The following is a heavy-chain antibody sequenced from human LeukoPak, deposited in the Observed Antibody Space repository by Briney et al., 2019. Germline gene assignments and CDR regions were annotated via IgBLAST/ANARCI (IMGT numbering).Heavy chain of an antibody. CDR2: IYPGDSNT. CDR1: GYSFTSYW. J-gene: IGHJ4*02. V-gene: IGHV5-51*01. Sequence: GESLKISFKGSGYSFTSYWLGWVRQMPGKGLEWMGIIYPGDSNTRYSPSFQGQVTISADKSISTAYLQWSSLKASDTAMYYCARLLVGNWNVYFEYWGQGTLVTVSS. CDR3: ARLLVGNWNVYFEY. D-gene: IGHD1-1*01.